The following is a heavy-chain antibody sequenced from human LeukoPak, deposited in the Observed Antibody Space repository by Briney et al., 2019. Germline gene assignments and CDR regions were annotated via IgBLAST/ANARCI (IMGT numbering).Heavy chain of an antibody. CDR1: GYTFTSYD. CDR2: MNPNSGNT. Sequence: ASVKVSCKASGYTFTSYDINWVRQATGQGLEWMGWMNPNSGNTGYAQKLQGRVTMTRNTSISTAYMELSSLRSEDTAVYYCARYRHYYYDSSGYYFRWAFDIWGQGSMVTVSS. V-gene: IGHV1-8*01. CDR3: ARYRHYYYDSSGYYFRWAFDI. J-gene: IGHJ3*02. D-gene: IGHD3-22*01.